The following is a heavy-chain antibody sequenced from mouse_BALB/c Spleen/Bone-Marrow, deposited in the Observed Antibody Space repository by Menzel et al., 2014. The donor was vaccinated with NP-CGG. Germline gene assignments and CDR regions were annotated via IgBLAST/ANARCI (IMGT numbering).Heavy chain of an antibody. CDR2: IDPANGNT. J-gene: IGHJ3*01. CDR3: ARYNYGSSQFAY. D-gene: IGHD1-1*01. CDR1: GFNIKDTY. Sequence: EVKLMESGAELVKPGASVKLPCTASGFNIKDTYMHWVKQRPEQGLEWIGRIDPANGNTKYDPKFQGKATITADTSSNTAYLQLSSLTSEDTAVYYCARYNYGSSQFAYWGQGTLVTVSA. V-gene: IGHV14-3*02.